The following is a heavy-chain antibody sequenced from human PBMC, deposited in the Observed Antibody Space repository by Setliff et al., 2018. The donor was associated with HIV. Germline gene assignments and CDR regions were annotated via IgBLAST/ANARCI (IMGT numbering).Heavy chain of an antibody. CDR1: GGSISSYY. CDR2: IYYSGST. D-gene: IGHD3-10*01. V-gene: IGHV4-59*01. J-gene: IGHJ4*02. Sequence: PSETLSLTFTVSGGSISSYYWSWIRQPPGKELEWIGYIYYSGSTNYNPSLKSRVTISVDTSKNQFSLKLSSVTAADTAVYYCARGAELLWFGELHNIPYFDYWGQGTLVTVSS. CDR3: ARGAELLWFGELHNIPYFDY.